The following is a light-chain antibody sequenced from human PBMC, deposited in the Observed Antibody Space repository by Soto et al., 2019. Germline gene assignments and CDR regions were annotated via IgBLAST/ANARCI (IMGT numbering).Light chain of an antibody. CDR2: TAS. J-gene: IGKJ4*01. Sequence: EIVLTQSPATLSFFPGERATLSCRASQSISSYLAWYQQKPGRAPRLLMYTASNRATGIPARFSGSGSGTDFTLTISSLEPEDFAVYYCQHRSNFGGGTKVEIK. V-gene: IGKV3-11*01. CDR3: QHRSN. CDR1: QSISSY.